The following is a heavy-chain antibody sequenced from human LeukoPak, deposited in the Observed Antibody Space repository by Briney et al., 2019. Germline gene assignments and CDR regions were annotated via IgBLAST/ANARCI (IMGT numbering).Heavy chain of an antibody. J-gene: IGHJ1*01. D-gene: IGHD3-10*01. Sequence: PSETLSLTCSVSGGSISSNNNYWGWIRQPPGKGLEWIASIYYSGPTFYNPSLKSRVTISIDTSKNQFSLNLNSATAADTAVYFCARQLLWFGSGSFQPWGQGTLVTVSS. CDR2: IYYSGPT. V-gene: IGHV4-39*07. CDR1: GGSISSNNNY. CDR3: ARQLLWFGSGSFQP.